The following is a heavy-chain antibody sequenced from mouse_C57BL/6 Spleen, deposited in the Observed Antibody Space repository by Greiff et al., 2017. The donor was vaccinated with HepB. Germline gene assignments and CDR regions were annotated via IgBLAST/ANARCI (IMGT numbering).Heavy chain of an antibody. CDR2: IYPGDGDT. D-gene: IGHD2-3*01. CDR1: GYAFSSSW. J-gene: IGHJ3*01. Sequence: VKLQQSGPELVKPGASVKISCKASGYAFSSSWMNWVKQRPGKGLEWIGRIYPGDGDTNYNGKFKGKATLTADKSSSTAYMQLSSLTSEDSAVYFCARSGDGYFAYWGQGTLVTVSA. CDR3: ARSGDGYFAY. V-gene: IGHV1-82*01.